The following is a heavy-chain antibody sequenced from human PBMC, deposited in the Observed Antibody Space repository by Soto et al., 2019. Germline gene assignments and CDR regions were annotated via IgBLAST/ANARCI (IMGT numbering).Heavy chain of an antibody. CDR3: ARDTSFYFDY. V-gene: IGHV1-18*01. CDR2: ITPYNGNT. CDR1: NYTFITYG. D-gene: IGHD2-2*01. Sequence: ASVQVSCKASNYTFITYGITWVRQAPGQGLEWVGWITPYNGNTNYGQNFQGRVTMTADTSTSTAYMELRSLTTDDTAVYYCARDTSFYFDYWGQGTRVTGS. J-gene: IGHJ4*02.